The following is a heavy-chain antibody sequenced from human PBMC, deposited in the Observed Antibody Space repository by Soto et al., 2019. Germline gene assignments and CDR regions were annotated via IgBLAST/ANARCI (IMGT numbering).Heavy chain of an antibody. D-gene: IGHD5-12*01. Sequence: QVQLQESGPGLVKPSETLSLTCTVSGGSISSYYWSWIRQPPGKGLEWVGYIYYSGSTNYNPSLKGRVTISVDTSKNQFSLKLSSVTAADTAVYYCARGVEMATIDYWGQGTLVTVSS. CDR1: GGSISSYY. V-gene: IGHV4-59*01. CDR3: ARGVEMATIDY. CDR2: IYYSGST. J-gene: IGHJ4*02.